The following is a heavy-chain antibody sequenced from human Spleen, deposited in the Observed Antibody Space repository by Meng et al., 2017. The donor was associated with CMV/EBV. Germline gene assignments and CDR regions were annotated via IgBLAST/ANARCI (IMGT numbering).Heavy chain of an antibody. V-gene: IGHV3-20*04. CDR3: ARVLSGAMDY. CDR1: GFTFSNAW. J-gene: IGHJ4*02. D-gene: IGHD7-27*01. CDR2: INGNGGST. Sequence: GESLKISCAASGFTFSNAWMTWVRQAPGKGLEWVSGINGNGGSTDYADSVKGRFTISRDNAKNSLYLQVNSLRAEDTALYYCARVLSGAMDYWGQGTLVTVSS.